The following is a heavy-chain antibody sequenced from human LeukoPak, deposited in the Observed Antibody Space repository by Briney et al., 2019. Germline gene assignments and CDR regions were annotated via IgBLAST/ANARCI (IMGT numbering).Heavy chain of an antibody. CDR3: ARTAPPRYCSGGSCYSGYYYYYYMDV. V-gene: IGHV1-8*01. CDR1: GYTFTSYD. D-gene: IGHD2-15*01. J-gene: IGHJ6*03. CDR2: MKHNRGKT. Sequence: ASVKVSCKASGYTFTSYDINWVRQATGQGLEWMGWMKHNRGKTGYAQKFQGRVTMTRNTSISTPYMELSSLRSEDTAVYYCARTAPPRYCSGGSCYSGYYYYYYMDVWGKGTTVTVSS.